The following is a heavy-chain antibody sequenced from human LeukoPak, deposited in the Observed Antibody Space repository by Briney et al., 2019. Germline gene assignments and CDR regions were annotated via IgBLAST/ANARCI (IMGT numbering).Heavy chain of an antibody. CDR2: IYYSGST. V-gene: IGHV4-59*11. Sequence: PSETLSLTCTVSGGSISSHYWSWIRQPPGKGLEWIGYIYYSGSTNYNPSLKSRVTISVDTSKNQFSLKLSSVTAADTAVYYCARDRHYYDTSDAFDIWGQGTMVTVSS. CDR1: GGSISSHY. D-gene: IGHD3-22*01. CDR3: ARDRHYYDTSDAFDI. J-gene: IGHJ3*02.